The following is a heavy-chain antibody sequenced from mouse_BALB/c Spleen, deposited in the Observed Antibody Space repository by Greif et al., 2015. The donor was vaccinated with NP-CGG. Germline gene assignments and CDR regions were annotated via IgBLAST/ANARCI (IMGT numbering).Heavy chain of an antibody. V-gene: IGHV3-2*02. J-gene: IGHJ4*01. CDR1: GYSITSDYA. CDR2: ISYSGST. Sequence: VQLQQSGPGLVKPSQSLSLTRTVTGYSITSDYAWNWIRQFPGNKLEWMGYISYSGSTSYNPSLKSRISITRDTSKNQFFLQLNSVTTEDTATYYCARYGSSYSAMDYWGQGTSVTVSS. CDR3: ARYGSSYSAMDY. D-gene: IGHD1-1*01.